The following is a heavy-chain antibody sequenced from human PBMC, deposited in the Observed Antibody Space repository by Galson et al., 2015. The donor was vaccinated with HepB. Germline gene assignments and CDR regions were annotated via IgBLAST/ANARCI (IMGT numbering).Heavy chain of an antibody. V-gene: IGHV3-21*01. CDR3: ASCGGSDKSGTTWLGNNWFDP. CDR2: ISSSSSYI. Sequence: SLRLSCAASGFTFSSYSMNWVRQAPGKGLEWVSSISSSSSYIYYADSVKGRFTISRDNAKNSLYLQMNSLRAEDTAVYYCASCGGSDKSGTTWLGNNWFDPWGQGTLVTVSS. CDR1: GFTFSSYS. J-gene: IGHJ5*02. D-gene: IGHD1-7*01.